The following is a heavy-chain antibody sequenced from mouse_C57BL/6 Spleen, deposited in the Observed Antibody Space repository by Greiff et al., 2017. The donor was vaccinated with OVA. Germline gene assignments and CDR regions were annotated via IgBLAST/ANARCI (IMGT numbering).Heavy chain of an antibody. CDR1: GFSLTSYG. Sequence: VQGVESGPGLVQPSQSLSITCTVSGFSLTSYGVHWVRQSPGKGLEWLGVIWSGGSTAYNAAFISRLSISKDNSKSQVFFKMNRLQADDTAIYYCARGTWFAYWGQGTLVTVSA. CDR3: ARGTWFAY. J-gene: IGHJ3*01. CDR2: IWSGGST. V-gene: IGHV2-2*01.